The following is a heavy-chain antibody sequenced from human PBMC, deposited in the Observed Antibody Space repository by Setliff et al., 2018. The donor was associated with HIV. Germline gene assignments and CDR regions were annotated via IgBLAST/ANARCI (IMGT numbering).Heavy chain of an antibody. CDR2: IYHSGST. D-gene: IGHD6-19*01. CDR1: GGSISSSTW. V-gene: IGHV4-4*02. Sequence: SETLSLTCAASGGSISSSTWWSWVRQPPGKGLEWIGEIYHSGSTNYKPSLKSRVTILVDKSRNQFSLKLRSVTAADTAVYYCARDLRIKGQWPDFFDYWGQGTLVTVSS. J-gene: IGHJ4*02. CDR3: ARDLRIKGQWPDFFDY.